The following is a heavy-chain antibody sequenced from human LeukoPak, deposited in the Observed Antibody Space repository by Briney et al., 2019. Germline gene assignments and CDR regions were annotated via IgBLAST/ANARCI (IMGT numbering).Heavy chain of an antibody. D-gene: IGHD3-10*01. CDR2: ISTYNGNT. V-gene: IGHV1-18*01. CDR1: GYIFTSYG. Sequence: GASVKVSCKASGYIFTSYGISWVRQAPGQGLEWMGWISTYNGNTDYAQKVQGRVTMTTETSTSTVYMELRSLRSDDTAVYFCSRGHRPGSGDYWGQGTLVTVSS. CDR3: SRGHRPGSGDY. J-gene: IGHJ4*02.